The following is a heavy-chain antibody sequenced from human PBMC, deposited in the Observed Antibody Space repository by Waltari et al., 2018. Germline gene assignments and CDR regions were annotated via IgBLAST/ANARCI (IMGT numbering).Heavy chain of an antibody. V-gene: IGHV4-34*01. CDR1: GGSFSGYF. CDR2: INHSGST. J-gene: IGHJ5*02. Sequence: QVQLQQWGAGLLKPSETLSLTCAVYGGSFSGYFWSWIRQPPGKGLEWIGEINHSGSTNYNPSIKSRVTISVDTSKNQFSLKLSSVTAADTAVYYCAREPYSSSSDWFDPWGQGTLVTVSS. D-gene: IGHD6-6*01. CDR3: AREPYSSSSDWFDP.